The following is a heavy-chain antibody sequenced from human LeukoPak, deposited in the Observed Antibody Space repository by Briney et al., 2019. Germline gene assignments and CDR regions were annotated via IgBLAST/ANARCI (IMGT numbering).Heavy chain of an antibody. V-gene: IGHV3-48*03. D-gene: IGHD3-10*01. Sequence: AGGSLRLSCAASGFTFSSYEMNWVRQAPGKGLEWVSYISSSGSTIYYADSVKGRFTIARDDSKNLLYLQMNSLRPEDTAMYFCARDKGGMVPFEHWGQGTLVTVSS. CDR3: ARDKGGMVPFEH. CDR1: GFTFSSYE. CDR2: ISSSGSTI. J-gene: IGHJ4*02.